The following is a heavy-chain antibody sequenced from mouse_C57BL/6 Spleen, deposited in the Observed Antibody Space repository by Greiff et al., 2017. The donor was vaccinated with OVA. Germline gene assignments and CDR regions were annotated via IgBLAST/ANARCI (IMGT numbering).Heavy chain of an antibody. Sequence: QVQLQQSGPELVKPGASVKISCKASGFAFSSSWMNWVKQRPGKGLEWIGRIYPGAGDTNYNGKVKGKATLTADKSSSTAYMQISSLTSEDSAVYCCAKIRYGSSYLDYWGKGTTLTVSS. D-gene: IGHD1-1*01. CDR1: GFAFSSSW. J-gene: IGHJ2*01. CDR2: IYPGAGDT. V-gene: IGHV1-82*01. CDR3: AKIRYGSSYLDY.